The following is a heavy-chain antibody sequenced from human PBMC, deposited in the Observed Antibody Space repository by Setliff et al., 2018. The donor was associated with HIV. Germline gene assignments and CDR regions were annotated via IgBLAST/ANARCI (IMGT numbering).Heavy chain of an antibody. D-gene: IGHD1-26*01. Sequence: ASVKVSCKASGYTLTSYHMYWVRQAPGQRLEWMGWINAGNGHTKYSQKFQGRVSVTRDTSASTAYMELSSLRSEDTAVYYCARVSGLSGELLYFDYWGLGTLGTVSS. CDR3: ARVSGLSGELLYFDY. CDR1: GYTLTSYH. J-gene: IGHJ4*02. CDR2: INAGNGHT. V-gene: IGHV1-3*01.